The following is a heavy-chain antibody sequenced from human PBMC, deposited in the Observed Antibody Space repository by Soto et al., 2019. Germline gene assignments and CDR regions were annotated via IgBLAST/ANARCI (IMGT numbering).Heavy chain of an antibody. D-gene: IGHD4-17*01. CDR2: SYSSGST. V-gene: IGHV4-61*01. CDR3: ARGSYGHSAGS. CDR1: GDSVSSDIYY. Sequence: QVQLQESGPGLVKPSETLSLTCTVSGDSVSSDIYYWSWLRQPPGKGLEWIGYSYSSGSTNYNPSLKRGSTQSAXTSKNQFSLRMNSVTAADTAVYYCARGSYGHSAGSWGPGTLVTVSS. J-gene: IGHJ5*02.